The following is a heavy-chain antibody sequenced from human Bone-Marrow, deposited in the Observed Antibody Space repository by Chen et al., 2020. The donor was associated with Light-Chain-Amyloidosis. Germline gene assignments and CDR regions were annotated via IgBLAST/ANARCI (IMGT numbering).Heavy chain of an antibody. CDR3: ARDQGGYERMHWFDP. J-gene: IGHJ5*02. D-gene: IGHD5-12*01. Sequence: QVQLVQSGAEVKKPGSSVKVSCKASGRTFRSYTIAWMRQAPGQGLEWMGGFIPICGTSYFAQKFQGRVTLTADESMQTAYMELSGLRSDDTAVYYCARDQGGYERMHWFDPWGQGTLV. V-gene: IGHV1-69*01. CDR2: FIPICGTS. CDR1: GRTFRSYT.